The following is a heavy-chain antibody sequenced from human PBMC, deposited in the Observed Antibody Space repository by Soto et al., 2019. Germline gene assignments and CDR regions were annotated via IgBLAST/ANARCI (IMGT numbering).Heavy chain of an antibody. D-gene: IGHD5-18*01. V-gene: IGHV3-23*01. Sequence: GGSLRLSCAASGFTFSSYAMSWVRQXPVKGLEWVSAISGSGGSTYYADSVKGRFTISRDNSKNTLYLQMNSLRAEDTAVYYCAKDKADTAMVTHLDYWGQGTLVTVS. CDR2: ISGSGGST. CDR1: GFTFSSYA. J-gene: IGHJ4*02. CDR3: AKDKADTAMVTHLDY.